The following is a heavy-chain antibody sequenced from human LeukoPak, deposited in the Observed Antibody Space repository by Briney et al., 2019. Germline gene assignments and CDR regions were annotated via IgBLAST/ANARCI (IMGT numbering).Heavy chain of an antibody. CDR3: ARGHPHYYDSSGYYRYYFDY. Sequence: ASVKDSCKASGGTFSSYAISWVRQAPGQGLEWMGGIIPIFGTANYAQKFQGRVTITADESTSTAYMELSSLRSEDTAVYYCARGHPHYYDSSGYYRYYFDYWGQGTLVTVSS. CDR1: GGTFSSYA. J-gene: IGHJ4*02. V-gene: IGHV1-69*01. D-gene: IGHD3-22*01. CDR2: IIPIFGTA.